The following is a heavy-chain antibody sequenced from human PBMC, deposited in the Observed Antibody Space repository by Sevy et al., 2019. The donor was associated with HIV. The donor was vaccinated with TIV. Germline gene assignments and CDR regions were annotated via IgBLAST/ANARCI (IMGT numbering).Heavy chain of an antibody. V-gene: IGHV3-15*01. CDR2: IKTQTDGETT. J-gene: IGHJ3*01. CDR3: TSDATVVVVEHAL. CDR1: GFTFANAR. Sequence: GESLKISCVASGFTFANARMSWVRQAPGKGLEWIGRIKTQTDGETTEYGGLMKGRFTISRDDSKNTLYLQMNSLKTDDTGVYYCTSDATVVVVEHALCGRGTVVTVSS. D-gene: IGHD2-15*01.